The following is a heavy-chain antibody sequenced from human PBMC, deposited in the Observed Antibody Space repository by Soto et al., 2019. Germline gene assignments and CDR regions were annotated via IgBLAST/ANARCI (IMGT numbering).Heavy chain of an antibody. CDR1: GFTFDHYA. V-gene: IGHV3-9*01. CDR2: ISGNSGSI. D-gene: IGHD3-10*01. CDR3: AKGGANYYGSGGWDY. J-gene: IGHJ4*02. Sequence: AGGSLRLSCAASGFTFDHYAMHWVRQAPGKGLEWVSGISGNSGSIGYADSVKGRFTISRDNAKNSLYLQMNSLRAEDTALYYCAKGGANYYGSGGWDYWGQGTPVTVSS.